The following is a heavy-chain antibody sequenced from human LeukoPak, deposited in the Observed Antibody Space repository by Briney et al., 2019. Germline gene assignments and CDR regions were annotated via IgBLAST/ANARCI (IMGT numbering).Heavy chain of an antibody. Sequence: GGSLRLSCAASGFTFSSYAMHWVRQAPGKGLEWVAVISYDGSNKYYADSVKGRFTISRDNSKSTLYLHMNSLRAEDTAVYYCAKLSTGMTTVTTFDYWGQGTLVTVSS. D-gene: IGHD4-17*01. CDR3: AKLSTGMTTVTTFDY. CDR2: ISYDGSNK. V-gene: IGHV3-30-3*02. CDR1: GFTFSSYA. J-gene: IGHJ4*02.